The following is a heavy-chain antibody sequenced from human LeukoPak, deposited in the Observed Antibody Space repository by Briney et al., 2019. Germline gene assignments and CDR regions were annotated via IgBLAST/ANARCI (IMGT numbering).Heavy chain of an antibody. CDR3: TRQVVAVGNWFDP. CDR1: GFTFSGSA. V-gene: IGHV3-73*01. J-gene: IGHJ5*02. D-gene: IGHD3-22*01. Sequence: GGSLRLSCAASGFTFSGSAMHWVRQASGKGLEWVGRIRSKANSYATAYAASVKGRFTISSDDSKNTAYLQMNSLKTEDTAVYYCTRQVVAVGNWFDPWGQGTLVTVSS. CDR2: IRSKANSYAT.